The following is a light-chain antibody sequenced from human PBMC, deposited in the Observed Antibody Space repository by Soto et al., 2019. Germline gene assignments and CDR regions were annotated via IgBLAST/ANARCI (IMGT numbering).Light chain of an antibody. V-gene: IGKV3-11*01. J-gene: IGKJ2*01. Sequence: EIVLTQSPATLSLSPGERATLSCRASQSVSSYLAWYQQKPGQAPRLLIYDASNRATGSPARFSGSGSGTDFTVTISSLEPEDFAVYYCQQRSNWPPMYTFGQGTKLEIK. CDR3: QQRSNWPPMYT. CDR1: QSVSSY. CDR2: DAS.